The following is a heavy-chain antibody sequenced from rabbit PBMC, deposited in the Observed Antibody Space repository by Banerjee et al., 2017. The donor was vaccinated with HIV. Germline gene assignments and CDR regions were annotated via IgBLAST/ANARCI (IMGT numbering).Heavy chain of an antibody. V-gene: IGHV1S40*01. J-gene: IGHJ6*01. CDR1: GFSFSSSDY. CDR2: IAGSSGGFT. Sequence: QSLEESGGDLVKPGASLTLTCTASGFSFSSSDYMCWVRQAPGKGLEWIACIAGSSGGFTYSATWAKGRFTCSKTSSTTVTLQMTSLTVADTATYLCARDTGSSFSTYGMDLRGQGTLVTVS. D-gene: IGHD8-1*01. CDR3: ARDTGSSFSTYGMDL.